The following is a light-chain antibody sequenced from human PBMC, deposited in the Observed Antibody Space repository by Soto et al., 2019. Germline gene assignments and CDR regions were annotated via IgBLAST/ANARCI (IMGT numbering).Light chain of an antibody. J-gene: IGKJ5*01. CDR2: AAS. V-gene: IGKV1-39*02. Sequence: DIQLTQSPSFLSASVGDRVTITCRASQGISSYLNWYQQKPGKAPKLLIYAASSLQSGVPSRFSGSGFGTDFTLTISKVEPEDFAVYYCQQYGTPRSVTFGQGTRLEIK. CDR3: QQYGTPRSVT. CDR1: QGISSY.